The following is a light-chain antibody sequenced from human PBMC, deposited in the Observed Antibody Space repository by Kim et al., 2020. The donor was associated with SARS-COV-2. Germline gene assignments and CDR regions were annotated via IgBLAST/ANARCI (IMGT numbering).Light chain of an antibody. J-gene: IGLJ2*01. V-gene: IGLV2-14*03. CDR1: SSDVGGYNY. CDR2: DVS. CDR3: SSYTSSSVV. Sequence: PGQSLTISCTGTSSDVGGYNYVSWYQQHPGKAPKLMIYDVSNRPSGVSKRFSGSKSGNTASLTISGLQAEDEADYYCSSYTSSSVVFGGGTKLTVL.